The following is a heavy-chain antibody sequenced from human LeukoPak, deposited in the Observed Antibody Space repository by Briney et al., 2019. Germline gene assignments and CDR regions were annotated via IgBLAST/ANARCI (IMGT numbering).Heavy chain of an antibody. CDR1: GGSISSGSYY. CDR2: LYTSEST. D-gene: IGHD2-2*02. V-gene: IGHV4-61*02. Sequence: KPSQTMSLTCTVSGGSISSGSYYWSWIRQPAGKGLEWIGRLYTSESTNYNPSLKSRVTISVDTSKNQFSLKLSSVTAADTAVYYCARTTRLPYCSSTSCYTGNRGAFDIWGQGTMVTVSS. J-gene: IGHJ3*02. CDR3: ARTTRLPYCSSTSCYTGNRGAFDI.